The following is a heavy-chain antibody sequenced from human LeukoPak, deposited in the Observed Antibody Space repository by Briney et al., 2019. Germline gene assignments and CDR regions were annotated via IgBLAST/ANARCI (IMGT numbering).Heavy chain of an antibody. D-gene: IGHD3-22*01. CDR3: AGHYYYDTTGSDY. CDR1: GGSITSYY. V-gene: IGHV4-4*07. J-gene: IGHJ4*02. CDR2: IYTSGST. Sequence: TSETLSLTCTVSGGSITSYYWSWIRQPAGKGLEWIGRIYTSGSTNYSPSLKSRVTMSVDTSKSQLSLKLSSVTAADTAMYYCAGHYYYDTTGSDYWGQGTLVTVSS.